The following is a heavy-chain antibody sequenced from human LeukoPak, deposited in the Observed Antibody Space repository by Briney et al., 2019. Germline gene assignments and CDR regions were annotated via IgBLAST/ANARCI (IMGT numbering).Heavy chain of an antibody. Sequence: GGSLRLSCAASGFTFSHYTMTWVRQAPGKGLEWVSSIYSGGSTYYADSVKGRFTISRDNSKNTLYLQMNTLRAEDTAVYYCAKRSSVWAFEYWGQGTLVTVSS. CDR1: GFTFSHYT. D-gene: IGHD6-19*01. J-gene: IGHJ4*02. V-gene: IGHV3-53*01. CDR2: IYSGGST. CDR3: AKRSSVWAFEY.